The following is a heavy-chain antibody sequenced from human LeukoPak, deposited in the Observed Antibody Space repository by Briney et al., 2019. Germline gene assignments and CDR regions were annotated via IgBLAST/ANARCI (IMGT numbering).Heavy chain of an antibody. Sequence: ETLSLTCTVSGGSISSYYWSWVRQAPGKGLEWVANIKQDGSEKYYVDSVKGRFTISRDNAKNSLYLQMNSLRAEDTAVYYCARGLCEDRKYYDSSGYADYWGQGTLVTVSS. D-gene: IGHD3-22*01. CDR1: GGSISSYY. J-gene: IGHJ4*02. CDR2: IKQDGSEK. CDR3: ARGLCEDRKYYDSSGYADY. V-gene: IGHV3-7*01.